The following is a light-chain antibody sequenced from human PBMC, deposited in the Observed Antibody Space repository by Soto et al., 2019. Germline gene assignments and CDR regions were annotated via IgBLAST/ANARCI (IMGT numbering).Light chain of an antibody. CDR1: QSVSSSH. CDR3: QQYSSSRT. CDR2: DTS. J-gene: IGKJ5*01. Sequence: EIVMTQSPATLSVSPGERATLSCRASQSVSSSHLAWYQQKRGQAPRLLIYDTSTRATGIPDRFSGSGSGTDFTLTITRLEPEDFAVYYRQQYSSSRTFGQGTRLEIK. V-gene: IGKV3-20*01.